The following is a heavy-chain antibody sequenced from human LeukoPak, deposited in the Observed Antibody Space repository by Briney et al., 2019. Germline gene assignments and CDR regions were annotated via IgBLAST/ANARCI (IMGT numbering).Heavy chain of an antibody. Sequence: SVKVSCKASGGTFSSYAISWVRQAPGQGLEWMGGIIPIFGTANYAQKFQGRVTITADESTSTAYMELSSLRSEDTAVYCCARGGYGSGAYYYYYGMDVWGKGTTVTVSS. D-gene: IGHD3-10*01. CDR2: IIPIFGTA. CDR1: GGTFSSYA. CDR3: ARGGYGSGAYYYYYGMDV. V-gene: IGHV1-69*01. J-gene: IGHJ6*04.